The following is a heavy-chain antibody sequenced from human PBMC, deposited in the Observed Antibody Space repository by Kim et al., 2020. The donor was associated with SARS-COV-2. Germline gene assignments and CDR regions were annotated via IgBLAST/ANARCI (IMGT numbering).Heavy chain of an antibody. J-gene: IGHJ4*02. CDR2: IYYSGST. CDR1: GGSVSSGSYY. CDR3: AGVPVGVIWGMGYLYY. V-gene: IGHV4-61*01. Sequence: SETLSLTCTVSGGSVSSGSYYWSWIRQPPGKGLEWIGYIYYSGSTNYNPSLKSRVTISVDTSKNQVSLKLSSVTAADTAVYYCAGVPVGVIWGMGYLYYWGQGTLVTVSS. D-gene: IGHD3-16*01.